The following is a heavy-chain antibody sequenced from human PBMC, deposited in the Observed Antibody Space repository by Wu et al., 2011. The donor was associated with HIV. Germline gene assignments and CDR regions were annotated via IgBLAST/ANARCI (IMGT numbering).Heavy chain of an antibody. CDR1: IQPSPAM. CDR3: ARADRFWSGYAFDI. CDR2: MNPNSGNT. V-gene: IGHV1-8*02. D-gene: IGHD3-3*01. J-gene: IGHJ3*02. Sequence: GAEVKKPGAVSEGLLQGFWIQPSPAMISNWVRQATGQGLEWMGWMNPNSGNTGYAQKFQGRVTMTRNTSISTAYMELSSLRSEDTAVYYCARADRFWSGYAFDIWGQGTMVTVSS.